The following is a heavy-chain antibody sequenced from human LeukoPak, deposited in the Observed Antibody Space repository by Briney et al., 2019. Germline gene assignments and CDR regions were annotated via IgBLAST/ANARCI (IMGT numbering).Heavy chain of an antibody. D-gene: IGHD3-22*01. J-gene: IGHJ4*02. Sequence: SATLSLTCTVSGGSISSDYWSWSRQPAGKGLEWIGRIYTSGSTNYNSFLKSRVTMSVDTSKNQFSLKLSSVTAADTAVYYCARSSGYYDSSGYYQEGPLDYWGQGTLVTVSS. V-gene: IGHV4-4*07. CDR3: ARSSGYYDSSGYYQEGPLDY. CDR1: GGSISSDY. CDR2: IYTSGST.